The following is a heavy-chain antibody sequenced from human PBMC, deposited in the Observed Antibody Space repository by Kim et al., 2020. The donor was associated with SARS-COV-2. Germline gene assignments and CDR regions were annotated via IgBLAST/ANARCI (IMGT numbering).Heavy chain of an antibody. CDR3: TRGINNYDILTGYSASTPFDY. D-gene: IGHD3-9*01. J-gene: IGHJ4*02. V-gene: IGHV3-49*03. Sequence: GGSLRLSCTASGFTFGDYAMSWFRQAPGKGLEWVGFIRSKAYGGTTEYAASVKGRFTISRDDSKSIAYLQMNSLKTEDTAVYYCTRGINNYDILTGYSASTPFDYWGQGTLVTVSS. CDR1: GFTFGDYA. CDR2: IRSKAYGGTT.